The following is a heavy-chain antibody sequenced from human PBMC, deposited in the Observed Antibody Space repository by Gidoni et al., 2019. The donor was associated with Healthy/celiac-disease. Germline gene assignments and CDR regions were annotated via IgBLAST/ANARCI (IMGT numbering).Heavy chain of an antibody. CDR1: GFTFSSYA. V-gene: IGHV3-23*01. CDR3: ARARGYSYGAGYGMDV. CDR2: ISGSGGST. J-gene: IGHJ6*02. Sequence: EVQLLESGGGLVQPGGSLRLSCAASGFTFSSYAMSWVRQAPGKGLEWVSAISGSGGSTYYADSVKGRFTISRDNSKNTLYLQMNSLRAEDTAVYYCARARGYSYGAGYGMDVWGQGTTVTVSS. D-gene: IGHD5-18*01.